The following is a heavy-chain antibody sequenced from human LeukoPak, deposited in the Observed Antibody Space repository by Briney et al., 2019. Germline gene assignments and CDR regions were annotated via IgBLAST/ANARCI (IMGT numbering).Heavy chain of an antibody. J-gene: IGHJ6*03. CDR3: AKDRCSNGVGCYYYYMDV. CDR2: IQYDGSNQ. Sequence: GGSLRLSCAASGFTFDDYGMSWVRQAPGKGLEWVAYIQYDGSNQQYADSVKGLFSISRDSSKNILYLQMNRLRAEDTAVYYCAKDRCSNGVGCYYYYMDVWGKGTTVTISS. CDR1: GFTFDDYG. D-gene: IGHD2-8*01. V-gene: IGHV3-30*02.